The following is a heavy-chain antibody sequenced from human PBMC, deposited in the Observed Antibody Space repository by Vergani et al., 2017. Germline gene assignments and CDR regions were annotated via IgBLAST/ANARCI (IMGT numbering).Heavy chain of an antibody. Sequence: QVQLQQWGGGLLKPSETLSLTCVVNGGSFTSYHWTWIRQSPGEGLEWVGDIDHTGRPDYNPSLKSRLTMSVDKSRNQFSLPLNSVTATDTAIEFCARVNTETNGHLYYYYYMDVWGQGTAVTVS. J-gene: IGHJ6*03. D-gene: IGHD4-11*01. CDR2: IDHTGRP. CDR1: GGSFTSYH. V-gene: IGHV4-34*01. CDR3: ARVNTETNGHLYYYYYMDV.